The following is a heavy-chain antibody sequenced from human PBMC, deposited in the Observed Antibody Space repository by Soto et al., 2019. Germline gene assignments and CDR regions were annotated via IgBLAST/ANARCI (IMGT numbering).Heavy chain of an antibody. CDR1: GFSISRSA. CDR2: IAYDGSNK. D-gene: IGHD1-1*01. CDR3: ARDLQAGDDNVNWFAP. V-gene: IGHV3-30-3*01. J-gene: IGHJ5*02. Sequence: QVQLVESGGGVVQPGRSLRLSCVASGFSISRSAMHWVRQAPGKGLEWVAVIAYDGSNKWYADSAKGRFTISRDNSKNTLYLDMSSLRAEDPAVYFCARDLQAGDDNVNWFAPWGQGTLVTVSS.